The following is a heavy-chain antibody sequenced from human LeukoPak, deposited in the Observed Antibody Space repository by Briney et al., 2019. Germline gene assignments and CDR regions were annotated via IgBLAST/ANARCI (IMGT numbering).Heavy chain of an antibody. CDR1: GYTFTGYY. J-gene: IGHJ4*02. CDR3: ARLRADHFDY. D-gene: IGHD5-12*01. V-gene: IGHV1-2*02. CDR2: INPNSGGT. Sequence: ASVKVSCKASGYTFTGYYMHXXRQAPGRGLEWMGWINPNSGGTNYAQKFQGRVTMTRGTSISTAYMELSRLRSDDTAVYYCARLRADHFDYWGQGTLVTVSS.